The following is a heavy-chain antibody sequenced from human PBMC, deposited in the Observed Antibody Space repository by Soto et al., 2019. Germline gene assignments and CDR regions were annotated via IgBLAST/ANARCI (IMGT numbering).Heavy chain of an antibody. J-gene: IGHJ6*02. D-gene: IGHD2-21*02. CDR2: ISGSGGSI. Sequence: EVQLLDSGGGLVQPGGALRLSCSASGFNFSSSAMNWVRQAPGKGLEWVSAISGSGGSIYYADSVKGRFTISRDNSKTTLYLQMDSLSAEDTAVYYCAKGGGDSLRYGMDVWGQGTTVTVSS. CDR3: AKGGGDSLRYGMDV. CDR1: GFNFSSSA. V-gene: IGHV3-23*01.